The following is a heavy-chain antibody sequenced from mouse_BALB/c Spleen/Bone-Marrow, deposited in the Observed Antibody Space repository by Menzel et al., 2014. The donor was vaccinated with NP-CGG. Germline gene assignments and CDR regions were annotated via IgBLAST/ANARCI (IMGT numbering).Heavy chain of an antibody. Sequence: DVMLVESGGGLVKPGVSLKLSCAASGFTFSSYTMSWVRQTPEKRLEWVATISSGGSYTYYPDSVKGRFTISIDNAKNTLYLQMSSLKSEDTAMYYCTSMITRGYYFDYWGQGTTLTVSS. CDR2: ISSGGSYT. V-gene: IGHV5-6-4*01. CDR1: GFTFSSYT. J-gene: IGHJ2*01. CDR3: TSMITRGYYFDY. D-gene: IGHD2-4*01.